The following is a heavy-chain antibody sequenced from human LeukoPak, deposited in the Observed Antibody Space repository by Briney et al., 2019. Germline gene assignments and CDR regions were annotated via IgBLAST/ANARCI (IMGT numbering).Heavy chain of an antibody. CDR2: IYWDDDK. CDR3: AHVIWLGDHYYFDY. Sequence: SGPTLVNPTQTLTLTCTFSGFSLSTRGVGVGWIRQPPGKALEWLALIYWDDDKRYSPSLKSRLTITKDTSKNQMVLTMTNMDPVDTATYYCAHVIWLGDHYYFDYWGQGTLVTVSS. V-gene: IGHV2-5*02. J-gene: IGHJ4*02. CDR1: GFSLSTRGVG. D-gene: IGHD3-10*01.